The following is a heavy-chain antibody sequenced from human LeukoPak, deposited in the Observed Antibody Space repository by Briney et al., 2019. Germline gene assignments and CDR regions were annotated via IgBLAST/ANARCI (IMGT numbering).Heavy chain of an antibody. CDR1: GFTFSSYS. D-gene: IGHD2-8*01. CDR2: ISSSSSTI. CDR3: AKGHQAWSPHYYMDV. V-gene: IGHV3-48*04. Sequence: GGSLRLSCAASGFTFSSYSMNWVREAPGKGLEWVSYISSSSSTIYYADSVKGRFTISRDNAKNSLYLQMNSLRAEDTAVYYCAKGHQAWSPHYYMDVWGKGTTVTVSS. J-gene: IGHJ6*03.